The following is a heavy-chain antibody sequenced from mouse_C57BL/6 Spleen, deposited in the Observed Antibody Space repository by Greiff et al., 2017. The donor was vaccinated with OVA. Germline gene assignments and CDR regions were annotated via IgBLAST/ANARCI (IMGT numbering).Heavy chain of an antibody. V-gene: IGHV1-69*01. CDR2: TDPSDSYT. CDR3: ARSDYDYDGFSY. J-gene: IGHJ3*01. Sequence: QVQLQQPGAELVMPGASVKLSCKASGYTFTSYWMHWVKQRPGQGLEWIGETDPSDSYTKYNQKFKGKSTLTVDKSSSTAYMQLSSLTSEDSAFYYCARSDYDYDGFSYWGQGTLVTVSA. CDR1: GYTFTSYW. D-gene: IGHD2-4*01.